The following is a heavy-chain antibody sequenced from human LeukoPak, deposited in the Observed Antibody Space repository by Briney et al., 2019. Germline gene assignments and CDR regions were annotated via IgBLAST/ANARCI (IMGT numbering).Heavy chain of an antibody. J-gene: IGHJ4*02. CDR3: AREGRYGDYEGY. CDR2: IYSSGST. V-gene: IGHV4-4*07. Sequence: SETLSLTCTVSGGSISSYYWSWIRQPAGKALEWIGRIYSSGSTNYNPSLKSRVTMSADTSKNQFSLKLSSVTVADTAVYCCAREGRYGDYEGYWGQGTLVTVSS. D-gene: IGHD4-17*01. CDR1: GGSISSYY.